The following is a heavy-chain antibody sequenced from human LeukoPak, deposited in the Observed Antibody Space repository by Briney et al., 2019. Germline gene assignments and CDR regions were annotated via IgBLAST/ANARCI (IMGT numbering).Heavy chain of an antibody. D-gene: IGHD2-21*02. CDR2: IYYSGST. J-gene: IGHJ3*02. Sequence: SETLSLTCTVSGGSISSYYWSWIRQPPGKGLEWIGYIYYSGSTNYNPSLKSRVTISVDTSKNQFSLKLSSVIAADTAVYYCAEAYCGGDCYSGYDAFDIWGQGTMVTVSS. CDR3: AEAYCGGDCYSGYDAFDI. CDR1: GGSISSYY. V-gene: IGHV4-59*12.